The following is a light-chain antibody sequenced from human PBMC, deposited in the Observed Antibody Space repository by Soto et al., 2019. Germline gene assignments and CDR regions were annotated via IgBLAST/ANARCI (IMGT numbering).Light chain of an antibody. CDR3: QQYQSYSPYT. V-gene: IGKV1-5*01. Sequence: DIQMTQSPSTLSASVGDRVTITCRASQSVTGWLAWYQQKPGEAPKLLIYDASTLASGVPSRISGSRTVTQDTLTISSLQHDDSATYYCQQYQSYSPYTFGQGTKLEIK. CDR2: DAS. CDR1: QSVTGW. J-gene: IGKJ2*01.